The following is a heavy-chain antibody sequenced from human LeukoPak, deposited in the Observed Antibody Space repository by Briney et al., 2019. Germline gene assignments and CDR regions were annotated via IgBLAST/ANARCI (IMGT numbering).Heavy chain of an antibody. CDR3: ARRGSFQDAPYDY. CDR1: GGSISSYY. J-gene: IGHJ4*02. V-gene: IGHV4-59*01. CDR2: IYYSGST. Sequence: SETLSLTCTVSGGSISSYYWSWIRQPPGKGLEWIGYIYYSGSTNYNPSLKSRVTISVDTSKNQFSLKLSSVTAADTAVYYCARRGSFQDAPYDYWGQGTLVTVSS. D-gene: IGHD2-15*01.